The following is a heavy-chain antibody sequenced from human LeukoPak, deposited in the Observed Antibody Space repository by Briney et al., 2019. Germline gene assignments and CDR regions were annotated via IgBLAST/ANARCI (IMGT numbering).Heavy chain of an antibody. D-gene: IGHD5-18*01. Sequence: GRSLRLSCAASGFTFSNYAMFWVRQAPGRGLEWVALISYDGDNKYYADSVEGRLTISRDNSRNTLYLQMNSLRPEDTAMYYCARDFSGYNYGAGDALDLWGQGTVVTVSS. CDR3: ARDFSGYNYGAGDALDL. V-gene: IGHV3-30-3*01. CDR1: GFTFSNYA. J-gene: IGHJ3*01. CDR2: ISYDGDNK.